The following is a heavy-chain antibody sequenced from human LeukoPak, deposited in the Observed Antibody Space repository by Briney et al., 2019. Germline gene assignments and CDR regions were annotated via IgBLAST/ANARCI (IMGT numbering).Heavy chain of an antibody. CDR1: GGTFSSYA. CDR2: IIPIFGTA. CDR3: ARVWFGELFDYMDV. Sequence: SVKASCKASGGTFSSYAISWVRQAPGQGLEWMGGIIPIFGTANYAQKFQGRVTITADESTSTAYMELSSLRSEDTAVYYCARVWFGELFDYMDVWGKGTTVTVSS. V-gene: IGHV1-69*13. J-gene: IGHJ6*03. D-gene: IGHD3-10*01.